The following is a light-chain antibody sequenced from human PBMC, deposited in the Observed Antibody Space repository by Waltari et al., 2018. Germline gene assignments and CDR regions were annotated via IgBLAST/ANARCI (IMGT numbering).Light chain of an antibody. CDR2: DAS. CDR1: QSIGSF. Sequence: EIVLTQSPDTLSLFPGERAALTCKASQSIGSFLGWYQQRPGQAPRLLIYDASRRAAGIPARFSGSGSGTEFALTITPLQSEDVGVYYCQQYHEWPYTFGQGTKLEI. V-gene: IGKV3D-15*01. CDR3: QQYHEWPYT. J-gene: IGKJ2*01.